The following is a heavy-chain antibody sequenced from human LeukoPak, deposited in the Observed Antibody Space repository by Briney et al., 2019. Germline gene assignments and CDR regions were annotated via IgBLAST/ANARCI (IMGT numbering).Heavy chain of an antibody. CDR1: GVAFSSDA. CDR2: ISSSGAST. CDR3: AKLQGRAAMPAGSGY. Sequence: PGGSLRLSCAASGVAFSSDAMSWVRQAPGKGLEWVSGISSSGASTDYADSVKGRFTISRDSSKNTLYLPMNSLTVEDTAVYYCAKLQGRAAMPAGSGYWGQGTLLTVSS. J-gene: IGHJ4*02. D-gene: IGHD4-11*01. V-gene: IGHV3-23*01.